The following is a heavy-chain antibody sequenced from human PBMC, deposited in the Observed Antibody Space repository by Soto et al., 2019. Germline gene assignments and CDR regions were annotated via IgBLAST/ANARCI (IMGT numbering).Heavy chain of an antibody. V-gene: IGHV4-39*01. CDR2: IYYSGST. CDR1: GGSISSSSYY. Sequence: PSETLSLTCTVSGGSISSSSYYWGWIRQPPGKGLEWIGSIYYSGSTYYNPSLKSRVTISVDTSKNQFSLKLSSVTAADTAVYYCARHARGITMVRGVYPNWFDPWGQGTLVTVSS. D-gene: IGHD3-10*01. CDR3: ARHARGITMVRGVYPNWFDP. J-gene: IGHJ5*02.